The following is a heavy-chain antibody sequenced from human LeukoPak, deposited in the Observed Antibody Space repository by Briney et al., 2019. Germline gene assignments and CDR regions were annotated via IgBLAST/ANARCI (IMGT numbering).Heavy chain of an antibody. J-gene: IGHJ4*02. CDR1: GFTFRDYA. CDR3: AKDPHPRRSTTITMDY. D-gene: IGHD2/OR15-2a*01. V-gene: IGHV3-23*01. Sequence: HSGGSLRLSCVASGFTFRDYAMSWVRQAPGRGLEWVSVISGTGSGDSTYYADSVKGRFTISRDDSKNTLYLQMNSLRAEDTAVYFCAKDPHPRRSTTITMDYWGQGTLVTVYS. CDR2: ISGTGSGDST.